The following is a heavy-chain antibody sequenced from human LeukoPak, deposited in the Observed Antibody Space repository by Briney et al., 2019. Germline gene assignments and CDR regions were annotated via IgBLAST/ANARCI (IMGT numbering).Heavy chain of an antibody. V-gene: IGHV3-33*01. J-gene: IGHJ4*02. CDR1: GFTFSSYG. Sequence: GGSLRLSCEASGFTFSSYGIHWVRQAPGKGLEWVAVIWSDGSNKYYADSVKGRFTISRDNSKDTLYLQLNSLRAEDTAVYYCARCQRVGAVAAPNFDYWGQGTLVTVSS. CDR3: ARCQRVGAVAAPNFDY. CDR2: IWSDGSNK. D-gene: IGHD6-19*01.